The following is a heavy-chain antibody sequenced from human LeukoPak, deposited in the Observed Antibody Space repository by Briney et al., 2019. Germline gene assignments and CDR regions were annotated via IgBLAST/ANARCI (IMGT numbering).Heavy chain of an antibody. D-gene: IGHD1-26*01. J-gene: IGHJ4*02. CDR2: ISSSSSYI. CDR1: GFTFSSYS. V-gene: IGHV3-21*01. CDR3: ARGGGIVGATVDY. Sequence: GGSLRPSCAASGFTFSSYSMNWVRQAPGKGLEWVSSISSSSSYIYYADSVKGRFTISRDNAKNSLYLQMNSLRAEDTAVYYCARGGGIVGATVDYWGQGTLVTVSS.